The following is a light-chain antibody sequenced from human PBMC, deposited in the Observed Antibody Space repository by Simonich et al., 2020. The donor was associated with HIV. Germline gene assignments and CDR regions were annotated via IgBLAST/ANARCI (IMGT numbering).Light chain of an antibody. CDR3: QEYDNLLALT. Sequence: AIQLTQSPSSLSASVGDRVTITCRASQGISSALAWYHQKPGKAPKLLIYDASSLESGVPSRFSGSGSGTDFTFTISSLQPEDIATYYCQEYDNLLALTFGGGTKVEIK. V-gene: IGKV1D-13*01. CDR2: DAS. J-gene: IGKJ4*01. CDR1: QGISSA.